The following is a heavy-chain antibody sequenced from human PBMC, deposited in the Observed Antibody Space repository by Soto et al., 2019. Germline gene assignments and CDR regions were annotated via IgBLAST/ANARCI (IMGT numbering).Heavy chain of an antibody. CDR3: AKTNGIAVRPYVYYGMDV. V-gene: IGHV3-30-3*02. D-gene: IGHD6-13*01. Sequence: GGSLRLSCAASGFTFSSYAMHWVRQAPGKGLEWVAVISYDGSNKYYADSVKGRFTISRDNSKNTLYLQMNSLRAEDTAVYYCAKTNGIAVRPYVYYGMDVWGQGTTVTVSS. CDR1: GFTFSSYA. J-gene: IGHJ6*02. CDR2: ISYDGSNK.